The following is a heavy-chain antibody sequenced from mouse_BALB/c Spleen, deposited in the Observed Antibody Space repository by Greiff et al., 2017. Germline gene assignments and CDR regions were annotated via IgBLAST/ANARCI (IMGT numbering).Heavy chain of an antibody. CDR1: GFTFSSYG. CDR2: ISSGGSYT. Sequence: EVKVVESGGDLVKPGGSLKLSCAASGFTFSSYGMSWVRQTPDKRLEWVATISSGGSYTYYPDSVKGRFTISRDNPKNTLFLQMTSLRSEDTAMYYCARRDLDYYGSSFDYWGQGTTLTVSS. J-gene: IGHJ2*01. D-gene: IGHD1-1*01. CDR3: ARRDLDYYGSSFDY. V-gene: IGHV5-6*02.